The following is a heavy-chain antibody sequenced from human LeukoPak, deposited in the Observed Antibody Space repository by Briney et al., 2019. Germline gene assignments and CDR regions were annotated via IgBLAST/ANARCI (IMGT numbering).Heavy chain of an antibody. Sequence: SETLSLTCTVSGGSISSSSYYWGWIRQPPGKGLEWIGSIYYSGSTYYNPSLKSRVTISVDTSKNQFSLKLSSVTAADTAVYYCARPPINISGWYEYAFDIWGQGTMVTVSS. J-gene: IGHJ3*02. D-gene: IGHD6-19*01. CDR2: IYYSGST. V-gene: IGHV4-39*01. CDR3: ARPPINISGWYEYAFDI. CDR1: GGSISSSSYY.